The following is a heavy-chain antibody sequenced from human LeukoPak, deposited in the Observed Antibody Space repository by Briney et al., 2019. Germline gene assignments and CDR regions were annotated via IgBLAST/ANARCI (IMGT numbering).Heavy chain of an antibody. D-gene: IGHD3-3*01. CDR2: IYYSGST. J-gene: IGHJ4*02. V-gene: IGHV4-59*12. CDR3: ARGGALWSGYYVDY. CDR1: GGSISSYY. Sequence: SETLSLTCTVSGGSISSYYWSWIRQPPGKGLEWIGYIYYSGSTNYNPSLKSRVTISVDTSKNQFSLKLSSVTAADTAVYYCARGGALWSGYYVDYWGQGTLVTVSS.